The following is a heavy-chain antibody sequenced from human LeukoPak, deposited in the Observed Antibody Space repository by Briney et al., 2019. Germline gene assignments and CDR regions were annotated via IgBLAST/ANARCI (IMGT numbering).Heavy chain of an antibody. V-gene: IGHV4-59*12. CDR2: IYHNGIT. D-gene: IGHD1-26*01. CDR1: GDSISSFY. J-gene: IGHJ4*02. Sequence: SETLSLICTVSGDSISSFYWSWIRQPPGKGLEWIGYIYHNGITNYNPFLKSRVTISIDTSKNQFSLKLSSVTAADTAVYYCARLLEWELLFDYWGQGTLVTVSS. CDR3: ARLLEWELLFDY.